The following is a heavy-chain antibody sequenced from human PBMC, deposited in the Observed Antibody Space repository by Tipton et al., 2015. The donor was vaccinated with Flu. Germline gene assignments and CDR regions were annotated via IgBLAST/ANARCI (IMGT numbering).Heavy chain of an antibody. CDR3: ARSARIAAGYWYFDL. CDR1: GGSISSYY. V-gene: IGHV4-4*07. D-gene: IGHD6-13*01. J-gene: IGHJ2*01. Sequence: TLSLTCTVSGGSISSYYWSWIRQLAGKGLEWLGRSYTSGSTNYNHPPKSRGTMSVATSKNQFSLKLSPVTAAATAVYYCARSARIAAGYWYFDLWGRGTLVTVSS. CDR2: SYTSGST.